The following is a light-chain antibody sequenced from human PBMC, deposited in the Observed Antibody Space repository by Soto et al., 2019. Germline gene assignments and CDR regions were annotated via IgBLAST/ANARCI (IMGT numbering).Light chain of an antibody. J-gene: IGKJ1*01. Sequence: EIVLTQSPGTLSLSPGERATLSCRASQSVSSSYLAWYQQKPGQAPRLLIYGASSRATGIPARFSGSGSGTDFTLTISRLEPEDVAVYYCQQYGSSPRTFGQGTKLEIK. V-gene: IGKV3-20*01. CDR3: QQYGSSPRT. CDR1: QSVSSSY. CDR2: GAS.